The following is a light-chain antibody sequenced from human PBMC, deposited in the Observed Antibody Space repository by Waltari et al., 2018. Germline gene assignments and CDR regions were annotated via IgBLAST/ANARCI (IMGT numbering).Light chain of an antibody. CDR3: AAWDDRLDGWV. V-gene: IGLV1-44*01. CDR1: SSNIGSHT. J-gene: IGLJ3*02. Sequence: SGSSSNIGSHTVNWYQQLPGMAPKLLIQSKNERPSGVPDRFSGSESGTSASLAISGLQSEDEADYYCAAWDDRLDGWVFGGGTKLTVL. CDR2: SKN.